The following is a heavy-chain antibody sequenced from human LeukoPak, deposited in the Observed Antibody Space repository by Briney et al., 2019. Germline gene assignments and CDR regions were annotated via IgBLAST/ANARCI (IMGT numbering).Heavy chain of an antibody. V-gene: IGHV3-23*01. CDR2: ISGSGGNT. D-gene: IGHD3-22*01. CDR1: GFTFSSFA. J-gene: IGHJ4*02. Sequence: LPGGSLRLSCAASGFTFSSFALSWVRQAPGKGLEWVSAISGSGGNTYYADSVKGRFTISRDNSKNTLYLQMNSLRAEDTAVYFCAKEVHDGSGYTADYWGQGTLVTVSS. CDR3: AKEVHDGSGYTADY.